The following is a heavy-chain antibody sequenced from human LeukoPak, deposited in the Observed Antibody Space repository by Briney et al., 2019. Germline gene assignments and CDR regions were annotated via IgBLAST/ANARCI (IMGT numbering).Heavy chain of an antibody. V-gene: IGHV4-61*02. CDR1: GGSISSGSYY. Sequence: SQTLSLTCTVSGGSISSGSYYWSWIRQPAGKGLEWIGRIYTSGSTNYNPSLKSRVTISVDTSKNQFSLKLSSVTAADTAVYYCASLYSSGWYRRGLGPAFDIWGQGTMVTVSS. J-gene: IGHJ3*02. CDR3: ASLYSSGWYRRGLGPAFDI. D-gene: IGHD6-19*01. CDR2: IYTSGST.